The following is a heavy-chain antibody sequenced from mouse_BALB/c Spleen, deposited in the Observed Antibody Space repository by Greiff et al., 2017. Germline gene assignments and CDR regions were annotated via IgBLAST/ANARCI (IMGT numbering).Heavy chain of an antibody. Sequence: VKVVESGPGLVAPSQSLSITCTVSGFSLTSYGVHWVRQPPGKGLEWLGVIWAGGSTNYNSALMSRLSISKDNSKSQVFLKMNSLQTDDTAMYYCARAPLWEDPMDYWGQGTSVTVSS. V-gene: IGHV2-9*02. J-gene: IGHJ4*01. D-gene: IGHD1-1*02. CDR2: IWAGGST. CDR1: GFSLTSYG. CDR3: ARAPLWEDPMDY.